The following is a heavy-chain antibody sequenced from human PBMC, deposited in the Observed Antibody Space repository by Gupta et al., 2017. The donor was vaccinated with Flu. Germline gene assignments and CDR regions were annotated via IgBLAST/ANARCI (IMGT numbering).Heavy chain of an antibody. D-gene: IGHD3-3*01. CDR1: GCTLSDYE. CDR2: IGTSDTIV. J-gene: IGHJ6*02. Sequence: EVLLVESGGGLVQAVGSLRLSCAAAGCTLSDYEINWVRQASGKGREWVSYIGTSDTIVSYADSVKGRFTIARDNAMKSVYLQMNSLRAEDTAVYYCARELGGSFYYGVDGWGQGTTVTVSS. CDR3: ARELGGSFYYGVDG. V-gene: IGHV3-48*03.